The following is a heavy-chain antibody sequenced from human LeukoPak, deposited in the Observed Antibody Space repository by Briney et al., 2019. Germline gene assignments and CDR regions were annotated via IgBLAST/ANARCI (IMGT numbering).Heavy chain of an antibody. CDR1: GYTFTSYG. J-gene: IGHJ4*02. CDR2: IIPILGIA. V-gene: IGHV1-69*04. Sequence: SVKVSCKASGYTFTSYGISWVRQAPGQGLEWMGRIIPILGIANYAQKFQGRVTITADKSTSTAYMELSSLRSEDTAVYYCARLMGTGGLEDYWGQGTLVTVSS. CDR3: ARLMGTGGLEDY. D-gene: IGHD3-10*01.